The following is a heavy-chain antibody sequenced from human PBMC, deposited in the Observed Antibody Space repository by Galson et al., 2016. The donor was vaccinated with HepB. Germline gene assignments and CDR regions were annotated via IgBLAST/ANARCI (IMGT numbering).Heavy chain of an antibody. J-gene: IGHJ3*02. V-gene: IGHV3-30*03. CDR3: ARARVGYQDAFDI. CDR2: ISYDGSNE. D-gene: IGHD5-18*01. CDR1: GFTFNNHD. Sequence: SLRLSCAASGFTFNNHDMHWVRQAPGKGLEWVALISYDGSNEYYSDSVKGRFTISRDNSKNTMYLQMNSLRAEDTAVYYCARARVGYQDAFDIWGQGTMVTVSS.